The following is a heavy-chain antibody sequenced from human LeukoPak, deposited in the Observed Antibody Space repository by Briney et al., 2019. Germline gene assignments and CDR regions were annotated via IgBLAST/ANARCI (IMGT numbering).Heavy chain of an antibody. D-gene: IGHD2-15*01. CDR2: INHSGST. J-gene: IGHJ4*02. CDR3: ARGIVVVVAATPGYFDY. Sequence: SETLSLTCAVYGGSFSGYYWSWIRQPPGKGLEWIGEINHSGSTNYNPSLKSRVTISVDTSKNQFSLKLSSVTAADTAVYYCARGIVVVVAATPGYFDYWGQGTLVTVSP. V-gene: IGHV4-34*01. CDR1: GGSFSGYY.